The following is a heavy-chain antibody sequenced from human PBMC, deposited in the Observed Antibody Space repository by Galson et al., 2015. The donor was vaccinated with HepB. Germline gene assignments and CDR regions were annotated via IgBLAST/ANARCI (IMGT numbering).Heavy chain of an antibody. D-gene: IGHD3-10*01. CDR2: ISDDGSNK. CDR3: ARGRMVRGLTLRYDAFDI. J-gene: IGHJ3*02. Sequence: SLRLSCAASGFTFSSYAMHGVRQAPGKGLEWVAVISDDGSNKYYADSVKGRFTISRVNSKNTLYLQMNSLRAEDTAVYYCARGRMVRGLTLRYDAFDIWGQGTMVTVSS. V-gene: IGHV3-30*04. CDR1: GFTFSSYA.